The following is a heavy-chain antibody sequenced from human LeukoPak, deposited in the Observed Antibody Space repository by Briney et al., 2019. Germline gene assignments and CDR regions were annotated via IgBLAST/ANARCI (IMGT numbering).Heavy chain of an antibody. Sequence: GGSLRLSCAAWGFTFSNYEMNWVRQAPGKGLEWVSYISSSGSTIYYADSVKGRFTISRDNAKNSLYLQMNSLRAEDTAVYYCARDSPKEQKSPYWGQGTLVTVSS. V-gene: IGHV3-48*03. D-gene: IGHD1-26*01. CDR1: GFTFSNYE. J-gene: IGHJ4*02. CDR2: ISSSGSTI. CDR3: ARDSPKEQKSPY.